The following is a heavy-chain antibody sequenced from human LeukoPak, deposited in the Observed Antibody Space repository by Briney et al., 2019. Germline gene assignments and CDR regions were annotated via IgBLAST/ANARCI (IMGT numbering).Heavy chain of an antibody. D-gene: IGHD5-18*01. CDR2: IYPGDSDT. Sequence: GESLKISRKGSGYSFTSYWIGWVRQMPGKGLEWMGIIYPGDSDTRYSPSFQGQVTISADKSISTAYLQWSSLKASDTAMYYCARHLGIQLWSTEYYFDYWGQGTLVTVSS. V-gene: IGHV5-51*01. J-gene: IGHJ4*02. CDR1: GYSFTSYW. CDR3: ARHLGIQLWSTEYYFDY.